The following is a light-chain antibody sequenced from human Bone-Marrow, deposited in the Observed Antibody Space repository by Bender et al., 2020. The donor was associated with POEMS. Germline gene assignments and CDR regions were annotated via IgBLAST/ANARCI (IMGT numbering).Light chain of an antibody. CDR1: SSNTGAGYD. V-gene: IGLV1-40*01. Sequence: QSVLTQPPSVSGAPGQRVTISCSGSSSNTGAGYDVHWYQQIPGRAPKLVIYGNDNRPSGVPDRFSGSKSGTSASLAITGLQAEDEADYYCQSYDSSLSGYVFGTGTKVTVL. CDR3: QSYDSSLSGYV. J-gene: IGLJ1*01. CDR2: GND.